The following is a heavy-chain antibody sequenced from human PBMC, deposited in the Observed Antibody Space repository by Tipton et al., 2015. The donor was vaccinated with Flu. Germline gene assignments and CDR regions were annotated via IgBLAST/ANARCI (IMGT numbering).Heavy chain of an antibody. D-gene: IGHD2-2*02. CDR2: INSDGSST. CDR3: ATIPPGDAFHL. CDR1: GFTFGDYW. Sequence: SLRLSCAASGFTFGDYWMHWVRRAPGKGLVWVSRINSDGSSTNYADSVRGRFTISRANAKNTVYLQMNNLRAEDTAVYYCATIPPGDAFHLWGQGTMVTVSS. J-gene: IGHJ3*01. V-gene: IGHV3-74*01.